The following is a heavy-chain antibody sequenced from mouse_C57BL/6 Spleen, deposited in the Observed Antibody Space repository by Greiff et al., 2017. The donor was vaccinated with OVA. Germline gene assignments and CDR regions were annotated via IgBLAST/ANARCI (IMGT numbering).Heavy chain of an antibody. CDR2: INPNNGGT. CDR1: GYTFTDYN. CDR3: ARDDYDATFAY. J-gene: IGHJ3*01. D-gene: IGHD2-4*01. Sequence: EVQLKESGPELVKPGASVKIPCKASGYTFTDYNMDWVKQSHGKSLEWIGDINPNNGGTIYNQKFKGKATLTVDKSSSTAYMELRSLTSEDTAVYYCARDDYDATFAYWGQGTLVTVSA. V-gene: IGHV1-18*01.